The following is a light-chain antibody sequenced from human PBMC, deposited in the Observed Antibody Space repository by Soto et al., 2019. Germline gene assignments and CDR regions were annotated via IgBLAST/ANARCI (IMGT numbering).Light chain of an antibody. J-gene: IGKJ5*01. CDR1: ESISNN. CDR3: QQYGRSLIT. V-gene: IGKV3-20*01. CDR2: GAS. Sequence: EIVMTQSPATLSVSPGERATLSCRAGESISNNLAWYQQKPGQAPRLLIYGASSRFTGIPDKFSGSGSGTDFTLTISRLEPEDFAVYYCQQYGRSLITFGQGTRLEIK.